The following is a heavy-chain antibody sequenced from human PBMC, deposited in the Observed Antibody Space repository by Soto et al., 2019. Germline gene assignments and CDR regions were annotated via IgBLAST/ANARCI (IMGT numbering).Heavy chain of an antibody. CDR1: GGSLSNINYY. J-gene: IGHJ4*02. V-gene: IGHV4-39*01. D-gene: IGHD1-26*01. CDR3: ASTYGGSFSLFDY. CDR2: IYYSGST. Sequence: PSETLSLTCTVSGGSLSNINYYWGWIRQPPGKGLEWIGSIYYSGSTYYNPSLKSRVTISLDTSKNQFSLKLNSVTAADTAVYFCASTYGGSFSLFDYWGQGTLVTVSS.